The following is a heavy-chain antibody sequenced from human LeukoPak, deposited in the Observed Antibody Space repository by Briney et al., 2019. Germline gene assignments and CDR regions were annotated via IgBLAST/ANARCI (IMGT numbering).Heavy chain of an antibody. Sequence: PSGTLSLTCAVSGGSISSANWWSWVRQPPGKGLEWIGEIYHGGSTNYNPSLKSRLTLSIDKFKNHFSLMLSSLTAADTAVYYCARGGIDFWTGYSEPFDYWGQGTLVTVSS. J-gene: IGHJ4*02. CDR1: GGSISSANW. CDR2: IYHGGST. V-gene: IGHV4-4*02. CDR3: ARGGIDFWTGYSEPFDY. D-gene: IGHD3/OR15-3a*01.